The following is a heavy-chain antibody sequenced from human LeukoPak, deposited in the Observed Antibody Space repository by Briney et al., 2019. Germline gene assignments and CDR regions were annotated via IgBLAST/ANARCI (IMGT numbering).Heavy chain of an antibody. CDR2: ISGSGGST. CDR1: GFTFSSYA. D-gene: IGHD3-22*01. J-gene: IGHJ4*02. V-gene: IGHV3-23*01. CDR3: AKVNHYYDSSGDFDY. Sequence: GGSLRLSCAASGFTFSSYAMSWVRQAPGKGLEWVSAISGSGGSTYYADSVKGRFTISRDNSENTLYLQMNSLRAEDTAVYYCAKVNHYYDSSGDFDYWGQGTLVTVSS.